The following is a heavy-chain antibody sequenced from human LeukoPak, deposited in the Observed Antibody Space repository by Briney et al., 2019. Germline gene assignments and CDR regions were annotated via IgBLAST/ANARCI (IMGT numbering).Heavy chain of an antibody. J-gene: IGHJ5*02. CDR2: IYYSGST. D-gene: IGHD3-22*01. Sequence: SETLSLTCTVSGGSISSYYWSWIRQPPGKGLEWIGYIYYSGSTNYNPSLKSRVTISVDTSKNQFSLKLSSVTAADTAVYNCASHHDYYDSSGYYYGWFDPWGQGTLVTVSS. V-gene: IGHV4-59*01. CDR1: GGSISSYY. CDR3: ASHHDYYDSSGYYYGWFDP.